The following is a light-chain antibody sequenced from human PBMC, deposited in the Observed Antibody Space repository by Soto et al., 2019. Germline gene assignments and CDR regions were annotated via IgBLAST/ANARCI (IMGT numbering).Light chain of an antibody. J-gene: IGLJ3*02. V-gene: IGLV2-8*01. Sequence: QSALTQPPSASGSPGQSVTISCTGTSSDVGAYHYVSWYQQHPGKAPKLLIYEVTQRPSGIPDRFSAAKSGNTASLTVSGLQADDEAYYYCSSFAGSNHFVFGGGTKLTVL. CDR1: SSDVGAYHY. CDR3: SSFAGSNHFV. CDR2: EVT.